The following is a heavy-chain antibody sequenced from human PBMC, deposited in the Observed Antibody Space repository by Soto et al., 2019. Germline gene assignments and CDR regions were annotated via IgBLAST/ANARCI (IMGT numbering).Heavy chain of an antibody. D-gene: IGHD6-6*01. J-gene: IGHJ4*02. CDR3: ARATSSSVFDY. Sequence: QVQLVQSGAEVKKPGASVKVSCKASGYTFAGYYMHWVRQAPGQGLEWVGIINPGGGSTSDAQRFQGRVTMTTDTSTSTVYMELSSLRSDDTAVYYCARATSSSVFDYWGQGTLVTVSS. V-gene: IGHV1-46*01. CDR2: INPGGGST. CDR1: GYTFAGYY.